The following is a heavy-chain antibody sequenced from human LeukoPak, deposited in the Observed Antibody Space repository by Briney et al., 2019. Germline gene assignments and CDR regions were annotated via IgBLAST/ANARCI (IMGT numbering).Heavy chain of an antibody. V-gene: IGHV3-74*01. D-gene: IGHD5-18*01. Sequence: GGSLRLSCAASGFTFSSYWMHWVRHAPGKGLVWVSRINTYGTTTAYADSVKGRFTISRDNAKNTVFLQMSSLRAEDSGVYYCAREGEIYGYTVGQDYWGHGTLVTVSS. CDR2: INTYGTTT. CDR3: AREGEIYGYTVGQDY. J-gene: IGHJ4*01. CDR1: GFTFSSYW.